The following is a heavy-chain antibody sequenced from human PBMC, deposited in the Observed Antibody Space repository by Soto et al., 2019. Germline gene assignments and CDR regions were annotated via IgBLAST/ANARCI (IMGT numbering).Heavy chain of an antibody. CDR3: ARDFGGFGVLLL. CDR1: GGSISSYY. J-gene: IGHJ4*02. CDR2: IYYSGST. D-gene: IGHD3-10*01. V-gene: IGHV4-59*01. Sequence: SETLSLTCTVSGGSISSYYWSWIRQPPGKGLEWIGYIYYSGSTYYNPSLKSRVTISVDTSKNQFSLKLSSVTAADTAVYYCARDFGGFGVLLLWGQGALVTVS.